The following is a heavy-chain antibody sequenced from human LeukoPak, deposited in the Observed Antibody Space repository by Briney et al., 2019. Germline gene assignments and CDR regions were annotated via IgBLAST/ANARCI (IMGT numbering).Heavy chain of an antibody. CDR2: IYYSGST. J-gene: IGHJ4*02. CDR3: GRGKIQLWLRWYNTYYFDY. Sequence: SETLSLTCTVSGGSISSGDYYWSWIRQPPGKSLEWIGYIYYSGSTNYNPSLKSRGTISVDTSKNQFSLKLSSVTAADTAVYYCGRGKIQLWLRWYNTYYFDYWGQGTLVTVSS. CDR1: GGSISSGDYY. D-gene: IGHD5-18*01. V-gene: IGHV4-30-4*01.